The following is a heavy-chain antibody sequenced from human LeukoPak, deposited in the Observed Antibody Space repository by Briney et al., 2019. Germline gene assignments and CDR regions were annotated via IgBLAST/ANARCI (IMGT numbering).Heavy chain of an antibody. V-gene: IGHV1-18*01. CDR1: GYTFTSYG. J-gene: IGHJ5*02. CDR3: ARVGGGSPILWFGGNWFDP. CDR2: ISAYNGNT. Sequence: ASVKVSCKASGYTFTSYGISWVRQAPGQGLEWMGWISAYNGNTNYAQKLQGRVTMTTDTSTSTAYMELRSLRSDDTAVYYCARVGGGSPILWFGGNWFDPWGQGTLVAVSS. D-gene: IGHD3-10*01.